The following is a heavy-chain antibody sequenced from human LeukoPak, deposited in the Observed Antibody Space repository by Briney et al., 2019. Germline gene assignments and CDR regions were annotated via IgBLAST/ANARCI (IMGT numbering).Heavy chain of an antibody. CDR2: IYYSGST. J-gene: IGHJ6*02. V-gene: IGHV4-39*01. Sequence: SETLSLTCTVSGGSISSSSYYWGWIRQPPGKGLEWIGSIYYSGSTYYSPSLKSRVTISVDTSKNQFSLKLSSVTAADTAVYYCARQADIVVVPAFYYYYYGMDVWGQGTTVTVSS. CDR1: GGSISSSSYY. CDR3: ARQADIVVVPAFYYYYYGMDV. D-gene: IGHD2-2*01.